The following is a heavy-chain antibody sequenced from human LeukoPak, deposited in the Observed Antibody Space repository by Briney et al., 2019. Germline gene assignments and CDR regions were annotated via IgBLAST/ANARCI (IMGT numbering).Heavy chain of an antibody. CDR3: ARDPGGYNSGGDWNFDL. CDR2: IYSGGST. D-gene: IGHD5-24*01. V-gene: IGHV3-53*01. CDR1: GFTVSSKY. J-gene: IGHJ2*01. Sequence: GGSLRLSCAASGFTVSSKYMNWVRQAPGKGLEWVSVIYSGGSTYYADSVKGRFTISRDNSKNTLYLQMNSLRAEDTAVYYCARDPGGYNSGGDWNFDLWGRGTLVTVSS.